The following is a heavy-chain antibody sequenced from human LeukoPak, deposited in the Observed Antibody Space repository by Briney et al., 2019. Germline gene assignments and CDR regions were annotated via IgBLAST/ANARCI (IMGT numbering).Heavy chain of an antibody. CDR2: ISSSSSTI. CDR1: GFTFSSYS. CDR3: ARDRAGQQWGFDY. D-gene: IGHD6-19*01. J-gene: IGHJ4*02. V-gene: IGHV3-48*01. Sequence: GGSLRLSCAASGFTFSSYSMNWVRQAPGKGLEWVSYISSSSSTIYYADSVKGRFTISRDNAKNSLYLQINSLRAEDTAVYYCARDRAGQQWGFDYWGQGTLVTVSS.